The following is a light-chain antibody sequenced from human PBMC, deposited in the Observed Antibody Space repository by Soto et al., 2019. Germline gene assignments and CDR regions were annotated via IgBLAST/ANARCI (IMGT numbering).Light chain of an antibody. CDR3: QQFNSYFLT. V-gene: IGKV1-13*02. CDR2: DAS. J-gene: IGKJ4*01. CDR1: QNIRNA. Sequence: AIQLTQSPSSLSASLGDRITITCRASQNIRNALAWYQQKPGTAPKVLIYDASSLRRGVPSRFSGSGSGTDFTLTISSLQPEDFATYYCQQFNSYFLTFGGGTGVEI.